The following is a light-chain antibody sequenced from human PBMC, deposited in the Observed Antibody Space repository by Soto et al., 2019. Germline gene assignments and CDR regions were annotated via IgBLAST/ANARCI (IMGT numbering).Light chain of an antibody. J-gene: IGLJ1*01. CDR1: SSDVGGYNH. CDR2: EVR. V-gene: IGLV2-14*01. CDR3: SSYASSSSYA. Sequence: QSVLTQPASVSGSPGPSITISCTGTSSDVGGYNHVSWYQQHPGKAPKLIIFEVRNRPSGVSDRFSASKSGNTASLTISGLQTEDEAVYYCSSYASSSSYAFGTGTKLTVL.